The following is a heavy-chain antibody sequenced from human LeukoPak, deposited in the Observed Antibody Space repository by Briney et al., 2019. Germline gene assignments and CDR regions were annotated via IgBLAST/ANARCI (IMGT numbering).Heavy chain of an antibody. CDR1: GGSISSYY. V-gene: IGHV4-59*01. Sequence: SETLSLTCTVSGGSISSYYWSWIRKPPGKGLEWIAYLFYSGSTDYNPSLESRVTISVDTSKNQFSLKLRSVTAADTAVYYCATVAVIRGVTYFDYWGQGTLVTVSS. CDR3: ATVAVIRGVTYFDY. D-gene: IGHD3-10*01. J-gene: IGHJ4*02. CDR2: LFYSGST.